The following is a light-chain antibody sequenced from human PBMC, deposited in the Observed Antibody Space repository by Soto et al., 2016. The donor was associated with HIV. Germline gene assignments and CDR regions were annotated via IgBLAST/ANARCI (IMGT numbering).Light chain of an antibody. CDR3: QAWDRSTVV. Sequence: SYELTQPPSVSVSPGQTATITCPGDNLGNKYASWYQQKPGQSPMVLIYQDTKRPSGIPDRFSGSTSGNTATLTISGAQTVDEADYYCQAWDRSTVVFGGGTKLTVL. CDR1: NLGNKY. J-gene: IGLJ3*02. CDR2: QDT. V-gene: IGLV3-1*01.